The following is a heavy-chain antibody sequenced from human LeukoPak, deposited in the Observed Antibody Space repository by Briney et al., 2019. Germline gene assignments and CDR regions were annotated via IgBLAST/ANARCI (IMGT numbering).Heavy chain of an antibody. J-gene: IGHJ4*02. CDR2: INPNTGDI. V-gene: IGHV1-2*02. CDR1: GYTFTGNY. D-gene: IGHD5-12*01. CDR3: ARDTSGSHGYWGPHY. Sequence: ASVKVSCKASGYTFTGNYMHCVRQAPGQGLEWMGGINPNTGDINYAQKFQGRVTMTRDTSISTAYMELSRLKSDDTAVYSCARDTSGSHGYWGPHYWGQGTLVTVSS.